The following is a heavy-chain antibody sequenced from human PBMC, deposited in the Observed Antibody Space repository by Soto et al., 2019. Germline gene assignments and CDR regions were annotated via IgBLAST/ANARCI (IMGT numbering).Heavy chain of an antibody. CDR2: ISSDGSYI. CDR1: RFTFSYYA. Sequence: PGGSLRLSCAASRFTFSYYAMHWIRQAPGKGLEWFAVISSDGSYINYADSVKGRFTISRDNAKKSLYLQTNSLRVEDTAVYFCVRVRADYGMEVCGEGTAVTVSS. J-gene: IGHJ6*04. CDR3: VRVRADYGMEV. V-gene: IGHV3-21*01.